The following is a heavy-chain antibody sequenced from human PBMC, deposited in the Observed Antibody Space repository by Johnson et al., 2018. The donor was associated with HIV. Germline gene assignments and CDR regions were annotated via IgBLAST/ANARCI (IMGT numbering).Heavy chain of an antibody. Sequence: QVQLVESGGGVVQRGGSLRLSCVASGFTFSSYGMHWVRQAPGKGLEWVAFIRYDGSNKYYADSVKGRFTVSRDNSKNTLYVEMNSLRSEDTAVYYCAKGYIAAAGDGWDAFDIWGQGTMVTVSS. J-gene: IGHJ3*02. CDR2: IRYDGSNK. CDR1: GFTFSSYG. D-gene: IGHD6-13*01. V-gene: IGHV3-30*02. CDR3: AKGYIAAAGDGWDAFDI.